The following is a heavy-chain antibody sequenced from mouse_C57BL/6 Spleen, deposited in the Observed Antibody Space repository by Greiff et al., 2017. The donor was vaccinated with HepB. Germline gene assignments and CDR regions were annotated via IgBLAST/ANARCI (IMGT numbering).Heavy chain of an antibody. CDR3: ARDAYYGRSYEYFDV. D-gene: IGHD1-1*01. V-gene: IGHV5-4*01. CDR1: GFTFSSYA. CDR2: ISDGGSYT. J-gene: IGHJ1*03. Sequence: EVQVVESGGGLVKPGGSLKLSCAASGFTFSSYAMSWVRQTPEKRLEWVATISDGGSYTYYPDNVKGRFTISRDNAKNNLYLQMSHLKSEETAMYYCARDAYYGRSYEYFDVWGTGTTVTVSS.